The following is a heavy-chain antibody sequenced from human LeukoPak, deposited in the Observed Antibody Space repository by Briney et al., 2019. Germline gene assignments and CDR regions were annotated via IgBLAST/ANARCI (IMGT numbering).Heavy chain of an antibody. J-gene: IGHJ6*02. CDR1: GGSISTYY. D-gene: IGHD2/OR15-2a*01. CDR3: ARRLRAFGYYYYAMDV. CDR2: IYYSGSI. V-gene: IGHV4-59*08. Sequence: SETLSLTCTVSGGSISTYYWSWIRQPPGKGLEWIGYIYYSGSINYSPSLKNRVTISVDTSKNQFSLKLSSVTAADTAVYYYARRLRAFGYYYYAMDVWGQGTTVTVSS.